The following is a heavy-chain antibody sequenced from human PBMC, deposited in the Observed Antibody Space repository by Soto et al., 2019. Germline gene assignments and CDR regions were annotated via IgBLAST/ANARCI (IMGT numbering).Heavy chain of an antibody. V-gene: IGHV1-69*13. D-gene: IGHD1-26*01. CDR1: GGTFSSYA. CDR3: ARSGATSGSYSVGYYYGMDV. J-gene: IGHJ6*02. CDR2: IIPIFGTA. Sequence: GSSVKVSCKAFGGTFSSYAISWVRQAPGQGLEWMGGIIPIFGTANYAQKFQGRVTITADESTSTAYMELSSLRSEDTAVYYCARSGATSGSYSVGYYYGMDVWGQGTTVTVSS.